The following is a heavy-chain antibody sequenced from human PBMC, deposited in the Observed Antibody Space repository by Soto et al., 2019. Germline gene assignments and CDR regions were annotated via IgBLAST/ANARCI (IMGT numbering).Heavy chain of an antibody. Sequence: EVQVVESGGGLVQPGGSLRLSCAASGFTFSRYGMNWVRQAPGKGLEWVAYISSSSSTIYYADSVKGRFTISRDNAKKPLCLQMNSLRDEDTAVDYCARDGYCVSTTCYFLPDVWGQGTTVTVSS. CDR2: ISSSSSTI. D-gene: IGHD2-2*03. V-gene: IGHV3-48*02. CDR1: GFTFSRYG. J-gene: IGHJ6*02. CDR3: ARDGYCVSTTCYFLPDV.